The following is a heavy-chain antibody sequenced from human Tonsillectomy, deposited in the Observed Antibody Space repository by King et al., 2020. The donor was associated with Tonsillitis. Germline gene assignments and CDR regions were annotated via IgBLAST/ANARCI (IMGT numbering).Heavy chain of an antibody. Sequence: QLQESGPGLVKPSETLSLTCTVSGGSVSSGGDYWSWIRQPPGKGLEWIGYIYYSVRTNNNPSLKSRVSTSIDTSKNQFSLKLRSVTAADTAVYYCARGSAVVKNGMDVWGQGTTVTVSS. D-gene: IGHD4-23*01. CDR2: IYYSVRT. CDR1: GGSVSSGGDY. V-gene: IGHV4-61*08. CDR3: ARGSAVVKNGMDV. J-gene: IGHJ6*02.